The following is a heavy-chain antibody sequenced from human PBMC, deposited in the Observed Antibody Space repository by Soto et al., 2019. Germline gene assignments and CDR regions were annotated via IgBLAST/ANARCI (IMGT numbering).Heavy chain of an antibody. D-gene: IGHD2-15*01. V-gene: IGHV3-23*01. CDR2: ASASGSIT. CDR3: AKGDCSGGRCYRGFDY. CDR1: GFTFSSYG. J-gene: IGHJ4*02. Sequence: GGSLRLSCAASGFTFSSYGMSWVRQAPGKGLEWVSGASASGSITSYADSAKGRFTISRDNAKSTMYLQMNSLRAEDTAVYYCAKGDCSGGRCYRGFDYWGQGTLVTVSS.